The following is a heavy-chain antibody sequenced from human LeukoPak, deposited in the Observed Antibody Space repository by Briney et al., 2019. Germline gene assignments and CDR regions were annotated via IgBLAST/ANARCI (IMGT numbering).Heavy chain of an antibody. D-gene: IGHD3-10*01. J-gene: IGHJ4*02. CDR1: GLTVSNYA. Sequence: GGSLRLSCGASGLTVSNYAMSWVRQAPGKGLEWVSTIIGSAVNTYYADSVKGRFTISRDDSKNTVYLQMNSLRAEDTAVYSCAKYTSGTSYRGLDQWGQGTLVTVSS. CDR2: IIGSAVNT. V-gene: IGHV3-23*01. CDR3: AKYTSGTSYRGLDQ.